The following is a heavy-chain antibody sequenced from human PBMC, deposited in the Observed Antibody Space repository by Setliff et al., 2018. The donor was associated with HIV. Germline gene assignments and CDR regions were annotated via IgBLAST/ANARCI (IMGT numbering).Heavy chain of an antibody. D-gene: IGHD3-10*01. CDR1: GFPFSSYG. J-gene: IGHJ4*02. Sequence: ASVKVSCKASGFPFSSYGISWVRQAPGQGLEWMGWISAYNGNTNYAQKLQGRVTMTTDTSTSTAYMELRSLRSDDTAVYYCARDPLVGPVTMVRGVIPLDYWGQGTLVTVSS. V-gene: IGHV1-18*01. CDR2: ISAYNGNT. CDR3: ARDPLVGPVTMVRGVIPLDY.